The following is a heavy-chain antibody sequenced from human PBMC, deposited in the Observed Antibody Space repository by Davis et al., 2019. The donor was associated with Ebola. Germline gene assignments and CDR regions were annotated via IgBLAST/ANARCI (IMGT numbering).Heavy chain of an antibody. CDR2: IYPGDSET. Sequence: GESLKISCKTSGYNFATYWIAWVRQMPGKGLECMGIIYPGDSETKYSPSFQGQVTISADKSITTAYLQWNSLKASDTAMYYCARLRSITRLTSFYYWGQGTLVTVSS. CDR3: ARLRSITRLTSFYY. D-gene: IGHD3-10*01. V-gene: IGHV5-51*01. J-gene: IGHJ4*02. CDR1: GYNFATYW.